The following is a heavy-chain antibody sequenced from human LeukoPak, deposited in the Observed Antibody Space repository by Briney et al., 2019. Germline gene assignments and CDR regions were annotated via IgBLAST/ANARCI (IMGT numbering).Heavy chain of an antibody. CDR2: IYTSGSP. CDR3: AGSGYDWFDP. J-gene: IGHJ5*02. D-gene: IGHD5-12*01. V-gene: IGHV4-4*09. CDR1: GVSISSHY. Sequence: PSETLSLTCTVSGVSISSHYWSWIRQPPGKGLEWIGYIYTSGSPNYNPSLKSRVTISVDTSKNQFSLRLSSVTAADTAVYYCAGSGYDWFDPWGQGTLVTVSS.